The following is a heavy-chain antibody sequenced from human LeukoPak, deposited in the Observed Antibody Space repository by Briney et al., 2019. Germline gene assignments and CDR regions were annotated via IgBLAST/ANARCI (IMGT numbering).Heavy chain of an antibody. V-gene: IGHV3-7*01. CDR2: IKQDGSEK. CDR3: ARDTPNYDFWSGYYPHFDY. CDR1: GFTFSSYW. J-gene: IGHJ4*02. Sequence: GGSLRLSCAASGFTFSSYWMSWVRQAPGKGLEWVANIKQDGSEKYYVDSVKGRFTISRDNAKNSLYLQTNSLRAEDTAVYYCARDTPNYDFWSGYYPHFDYWGQGTLVTVSS. D-gene: IGHD3-3*01.